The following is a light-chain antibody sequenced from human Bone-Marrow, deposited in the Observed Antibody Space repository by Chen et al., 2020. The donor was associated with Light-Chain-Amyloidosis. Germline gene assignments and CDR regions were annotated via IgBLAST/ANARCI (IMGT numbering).Light chain of an antibody. CDR2: LGS. Sequence: IVMTQSPLSLPVTPGEPASISCRSSQSLLHSNGYNYLDWYLQKPGQSPQLLIYLGSNRASGVPDRFSGSGSGTDFTLKISRVEAEDVGVYYCVQALQTFSFGGGTKVEIK. V-gene: IGKV2-28*01. CDR1: QSLLHSNGYNY. CDR3: VQALQTFS. J-gene: IGKJ4*01.